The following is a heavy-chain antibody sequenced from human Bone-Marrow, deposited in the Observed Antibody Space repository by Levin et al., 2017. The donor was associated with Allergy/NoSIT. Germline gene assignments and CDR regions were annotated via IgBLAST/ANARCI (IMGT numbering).Heavy chain of an antibody. CDR2: ISGSDSST. J-gene: IGHJ4*02. CDR3: ARPWLVFDSYFDC. CDR1: GFTFSSYA. D-gene: IGHD6-19*01. Sequence: PGGSLRLSCAASGFTFSSYAMSWVRQVPGKGLEWVSAISGSDSSTYYADSVKGRFTISRDNSKNTLFLQMNSLRAEDTAVYYCARPWLVFDSYFDCWGQGTLVTVSS. V-gene: IGHV3-23*01.